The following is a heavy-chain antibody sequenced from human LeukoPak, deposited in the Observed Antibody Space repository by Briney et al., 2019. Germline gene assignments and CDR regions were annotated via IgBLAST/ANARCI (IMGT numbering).Heavy chain of an antibody. CDR1: GGSFSGYY. V-gene: IGHV4-34*01. CDR2: INHSGST. D-gene: IGHD3-16*02. Sequence: SETLSLTCAVYGGSFSGYYWSWIRQPPGKGLEWIGEINHSGSTNYNPSLKSRVTISVDTSKNQFSLKLSSVTAADTAVYYRARKGIYRGSLDYWGQGTLVTVSS. CDR3: ARKGIYRGSLDY. J-gene: IGHJ4*02.